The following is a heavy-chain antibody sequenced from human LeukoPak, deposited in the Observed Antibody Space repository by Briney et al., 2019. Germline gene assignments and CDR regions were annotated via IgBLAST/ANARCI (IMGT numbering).Heavy chain of an antibody. CDR3: ARSQRGEYYFDY. CDR2: INPNSGGT. V-gene: IGHV1-2*02. CDR1: GYTFAGYY. D-gene: IGHD3-16*01. Sequence: ASVKVSCKASGYTFAGYYMHWVRQAPGQGLEWMGWINPNSGGTNYAQKFQGRVTMTRDTSISTAYMELSRLRSDDTAVYYCARSQRGEYYFDYWGQGTLVTVSS. J-gene: IGHJ4*02.